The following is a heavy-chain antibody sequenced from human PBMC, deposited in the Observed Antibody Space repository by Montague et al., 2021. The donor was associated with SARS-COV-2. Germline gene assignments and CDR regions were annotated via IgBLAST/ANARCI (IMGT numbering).Heavy chain of an antibody. CDR3: ARVFPRWPQFDPYFDY. D-gene: IGHD5-24*01. CDR1: GGSISSYY. V-gene: IGHV4-59*01. CDR2: IYYSGST. Sequence: SETLSLTCTVSGGSISSYYWSWIRQPPGKGLEWIGYIYYSGSTNXNPSLKGRVTISVDTSKNQFSLKLSSVTAADTAVYYRARVFPRWPQFDPYFDYWGQGTLVTVSS. J-gene: IGHJ4*02.